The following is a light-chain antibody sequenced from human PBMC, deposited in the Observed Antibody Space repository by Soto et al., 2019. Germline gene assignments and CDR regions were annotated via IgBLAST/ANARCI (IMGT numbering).Light chain of an antibody. CDR2: DVS. Sequence: QSALTQPASVSGSPGQSITISCTGTSSDVGGYNYVSWYQQHPGKAPKLMIYDVSNRPSGVSNRFSGSKSGNTASLTISGLQAEDAAEYYCSSYTSSSTLMVFGGGTKLTVL. J-gene: IGLJ2*01. CDR1: SSDVGGYNY. CDR3: SSYTSSSTLMV. V-gene: IGLV2-14*01.